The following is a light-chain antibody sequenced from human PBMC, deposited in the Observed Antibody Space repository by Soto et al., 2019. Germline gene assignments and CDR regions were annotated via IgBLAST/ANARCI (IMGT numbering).Light chain of an antibody. V-gene: IGKV1-5*03. CDR2: QAS. Sequence: DIQMTQSPSSLSASVGDSVTITCRASQGINRWLAWYQQKPGKAPELLIYQASSLQSGVPSRFSGGGSGSGTEFTLTLSGLQPDDFATYYCQQYNSYPWTFGQGTKVEFK. J-gene: IGKJ1*01. CDR1: QGINRW. CDR3: QQYNSYPWT.